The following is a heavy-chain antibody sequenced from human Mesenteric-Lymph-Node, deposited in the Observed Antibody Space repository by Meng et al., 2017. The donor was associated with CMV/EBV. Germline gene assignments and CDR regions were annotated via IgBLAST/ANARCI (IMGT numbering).Heavy chain of an antibody. V-gene: IGHV4-38-2*02. Sequence: GSLRLSCTVSGYSISSGYYWGWIRQPPGKGLEWIGSIYHSGSTYYNPSLKSRVTISVDTSKNQFSLKLSSVTAADTAVYYCAREKGGIYCSSTSCYGGYYYYYGMDVWGQGTTVTVSS. J-gene: IGHJ6*02. CDR2: IYHSGST. CDR3: AREKGGIYCSSTSCYGGYYYYYGMDV. CDR1: GYSISSGYY. D-gene: IGHD2-2*01.